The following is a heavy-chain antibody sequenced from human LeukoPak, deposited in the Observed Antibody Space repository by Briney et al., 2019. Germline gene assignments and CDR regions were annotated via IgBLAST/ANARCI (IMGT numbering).Heavy chain of an antibody. Sequence: GGSLRLSCAASGFTFSSYGMHWVRQAPGKGLEWVAVTWYDGSNKYYADSVKGRFTISRDNSKNTLYLQMNSLRAEDTAVYYCARGARITIFGVANWFDPWGQGTLVTVSS. D-gene: IGHD3-3*01. CDR1: GFTFSSYG. V-gene: IGHV3-33*01. CDR3: ARGARITIFGVANWFDP. J-gene: IGHJ5*02. CDR2: TWYDGSNK.